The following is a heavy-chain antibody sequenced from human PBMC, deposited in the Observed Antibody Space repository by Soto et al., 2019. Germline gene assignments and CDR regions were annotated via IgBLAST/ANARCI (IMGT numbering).Heavy chain of an antibody. CDR2: IKQDGSEK. Sequence: GGCMRFFCAASVFTFSSYWMSWVRQAPGKGLEWVANIKQDGSEKYYVDSVKGRFTISRDNAKNSLYLQMNSLRVEDTAVYYCARVRPAYGVYFDYWGQGTRVTVSS. D-gene: IGHD3-10*01. CDR1: VFTFSSYW. V-gene: IGHV3-7*01. J-gene: IGHJ4*02. CDR3: ARVRPAYGVYFDY.